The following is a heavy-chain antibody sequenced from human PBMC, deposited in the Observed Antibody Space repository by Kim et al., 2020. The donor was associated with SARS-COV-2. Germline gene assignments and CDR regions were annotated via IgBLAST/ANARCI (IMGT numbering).Heavy chain of an antibody. CDR2: FDPEDGET. J-gene: IGHJ4*02. Sequence: ASVKVSCKVSGYTLTELSMHWVRQAPGKGLEWMGGFDPEDGETIYAQKFQGRVTMTEDTSTDTAYMELSSLRSEDTAVYYCATRPRLVVPAAMGLGPYYFDYWGQGTLVTVSS. CDR1: GYTLTELS. V-gene: IGHV1-24*01. CDR3: ATRPRLVVPAAMGLGPYYFDY. D-gene: IGHD2-2*01.